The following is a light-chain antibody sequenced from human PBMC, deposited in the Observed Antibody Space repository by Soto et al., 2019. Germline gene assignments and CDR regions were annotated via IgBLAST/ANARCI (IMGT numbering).Light chain of an antibody. CDR3: AAWDGSLRGRV. V-gene: IGLV1-47*01. CDR2: ATD. CDR1: PSSFRSES. Sequence: QSVLTQPPSASGAPGQTVTISCSGRPSSFRSESVCWYRHIPETAPKLIIYATDQRPSGVPDRFSGFKSGTSASLAISGLRAEDEADYDCAAWDGSLRGRVFGGGTKLTVL. J-gene: IGLJ3*02.